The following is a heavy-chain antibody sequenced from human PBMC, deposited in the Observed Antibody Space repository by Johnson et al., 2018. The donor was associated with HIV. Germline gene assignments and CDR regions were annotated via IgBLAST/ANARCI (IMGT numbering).Heavy chain of an antibody. CDR1: GFTFSNYA. J-gene: IGHJ3*02. CDR2: ISSDGSTK. D-gene: IGHD1-7*01. Sequence: QVQLVEFGGGVVQPGRSLRLSCAASGFTFSNYAIHWVRQAPGKGLEWVAVISSDGSTKYYADSVKGRFTISRDNSKNTLYLQMNSLRTEDTAVYYCARPYNWNFYDAFDIWGQGTMVTVSS. CDR3: ARPYNWNFYDAFDI. V-gene: IGHV3-30-3*01.